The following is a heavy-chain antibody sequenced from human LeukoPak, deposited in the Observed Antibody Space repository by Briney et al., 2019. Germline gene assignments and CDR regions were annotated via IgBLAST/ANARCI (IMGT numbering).Heavy chain of an antibody. V-gene: IGHV4-34*01. CDR1: GDFFSGYY. D-gene: IGHD3-22*01. J-gene: IGHJ3*02. CDR3: ARDPYLNYDSSGYALDI. CDR2: INHSGST. Sequence: SETLSLTCAVYGDFFSGYYWSWIRQPPGKGLEWIGEINHSGSTNYNPSLKSRVTISVDTSKNQFSLKLSSVTAADTAVYYCARDPYLNYDSSGYALDIWGQGTMVTVSS.